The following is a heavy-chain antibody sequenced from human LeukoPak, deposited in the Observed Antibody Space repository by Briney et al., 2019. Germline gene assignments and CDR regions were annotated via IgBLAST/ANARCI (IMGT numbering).Heavy chain of an antibody. V-gene: IGHV3-30*01. D-gene: IGHD6-19*01. Sequence: GRSPRLSCAASGFTFSSYAMHWVRQAPGKGLEWVAVISYDGSNKYYADSVKGRFTISRDNSKNTLYLQMNSLRAEDTAVYYCARDPDSSGSGYFDYWGQGTLVTVSS. CDR3: ARDPDSSGSGYFDY. CDR1: GFTFSSYA. CDR2: ISYDGSNK. J-gene: IGHJ4*02.